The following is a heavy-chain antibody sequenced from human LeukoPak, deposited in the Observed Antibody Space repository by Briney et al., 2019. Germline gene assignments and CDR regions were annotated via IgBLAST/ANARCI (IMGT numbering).Heavy chain of an antibody. V-gene: IGHV3-48*03. CDR2: INCGGSNK. D-gene: IGHD2-8*01. J-gene: IGHJ6*01. Sequence: GGSLRLSCAASGFTFSYYEMNWVRQAPGKGLEWVAYINCGGSNKYYADSVKGRFTISRDNAKNTLYLQMNSLRAEDTAVYYCARGRVLRDGRVVLGQARTVSVSS. CDR1: GFTFSYYE. CDR3: ARGRVLRDGRVV.